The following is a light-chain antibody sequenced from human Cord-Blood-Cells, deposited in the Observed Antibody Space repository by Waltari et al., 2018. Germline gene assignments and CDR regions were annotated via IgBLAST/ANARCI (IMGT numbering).Light chain of an antibody. CDR1: NIGSKS. V-gene: IGLV3-21*04. CDR3: QVWDSSSDHYV. J-gene: IGLJ1*01. CDR2: DDS. Sequence: SYVLTQPPSVSVAPGKTARITCGGNNIGSKSVHWYQQKPGQAPVLVIYDDSDRPSGIPERFAGSNSGNPATLTISRVEAGDEADYYCQVWDSSSDHYVFGTGTKVTVL.